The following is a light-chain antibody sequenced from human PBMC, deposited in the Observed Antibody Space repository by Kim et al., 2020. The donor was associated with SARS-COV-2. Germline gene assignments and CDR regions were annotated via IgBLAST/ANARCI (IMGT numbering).Light chain of an antibody. V-gene: IGLV1-40*01. CDR3: QSYDSSLSVGI. J-gene: IGLJ2*01. Sequence: RVTISFTGSSSNIGACFEVHWYQTLPGTAPKLLIHSNNNRPSGVPDRFSGSKSGTSASLAITGLQPEDEADYYCQSYDSSLSVGIFGGGTQLTVL. CDR2: SNN. CDR1: SSNIGACFE.